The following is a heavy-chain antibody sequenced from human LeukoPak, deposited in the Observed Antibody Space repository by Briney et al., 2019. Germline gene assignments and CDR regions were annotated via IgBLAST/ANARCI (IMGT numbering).Heavy chain of an antibody. D-gene: IGHD1-26*01. Sequence: GSSVKVSCKASGGTFSSYAISWVRQAPGQGLEWMGRIIPILGIANYAQKFQGRVAITADKSTSTAYMELSSLRSEDTAVYYCARNSNSELFDYWGQGTLVTVSS. J-gene: IGHJ4*02. CDR1: GGTFSSYA. CDR3: ARNSNSELFDY. V-gene: IGHV1-69*04. CDR2: IIPILGIA.